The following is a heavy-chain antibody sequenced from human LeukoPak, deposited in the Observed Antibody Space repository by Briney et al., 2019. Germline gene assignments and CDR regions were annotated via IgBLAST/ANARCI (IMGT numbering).Heavy chain of an antibody. Sequence: PSETLSLTCTVSGGSISSSSYYWGWIRQPPGKGLEWIGSIYYSGSTYYNPSLKSRVTISVDTSKNQFSLKLSSVTAADTAVYYCARLSQTIFGVVDWGQGTLVTVSS. D-gene: IGHD3-3*01. J-gene: IGHJ4*02. CDR3: ARLSQTIFGVVD. V-gene: IGHV4-39*07. CDR1: GGSISSSSYY. CDR2: IYYSGST.